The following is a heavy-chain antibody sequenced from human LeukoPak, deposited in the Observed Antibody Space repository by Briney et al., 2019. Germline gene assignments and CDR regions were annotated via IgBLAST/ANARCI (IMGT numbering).Heavy chain of an antibody. J-gene: IGHJ6*02. CDR3: AKDLPTPLTGYSPPHLRDYYYYGMDV. CDR2: ISGSGGST. Sequence: PGGSLRLSCAASGFTFSSYAMSWVRQAPGKGLEWVSAISGSGGSTYYADSVKGRFTISRDNSKNTLYLQMNSLRAEDTAVYYCAKDLPTPLTGYSPPHLRDYYYYGMDVWGQGTTATVSS. CDR1: GFTFSSYA. V-gene: IGHV3-23*01. D-gene: IGHD3-9*01.